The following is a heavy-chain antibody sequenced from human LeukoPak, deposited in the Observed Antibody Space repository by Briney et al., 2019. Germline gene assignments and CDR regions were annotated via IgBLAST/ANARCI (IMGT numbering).Heavy chain of an antibody. D-gene: IGHD3-22*01. CDR1: GFTFDDYA. J-gene: IGHJ4*02. V-gene: IGHV3-9*01. Sequence: GGSLRLSCAASGFTFDDYAMHWVRQAPGKGLEWVSGISWNSGSIGYADSVKGRFTISRDNSKNTLYLQMNSLRAEDTAVYYCAKHTYYYDSSGHGDYWGQGTLVTVSS. CDR3: AKHTYYYDSSGHGDY. CDR2: ISWNSGSI.